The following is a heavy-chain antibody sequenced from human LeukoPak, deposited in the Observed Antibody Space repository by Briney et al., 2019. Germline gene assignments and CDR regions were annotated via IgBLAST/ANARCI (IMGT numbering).Heavy chain of an antibody. V-gene: IGHV3-7*01. D-gene: IGHD5-18*01. J-gene: IGHJ4*02. Sequence: GGSLRLSCAVPGLTFSSSWMDWVRQAPGKGLEWVASINPDGNKKYSADSVKGRFTISRNNAENSLYLQMNSLRVEDTAFYYCARDLAYSRLDYWGQGMLVTVSS. CDR3: ARDLAYSRLDY. CDR2: INPDGNKK. CDR1: GLTFSSSW.